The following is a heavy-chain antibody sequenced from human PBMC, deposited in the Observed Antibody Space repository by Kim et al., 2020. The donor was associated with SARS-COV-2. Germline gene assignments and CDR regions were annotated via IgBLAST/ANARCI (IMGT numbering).Heavy chain of an antibody. D-gene: IGHD6-19*01. CDR3: AGCSGPKYYFDY. Sequence: GGSLRLSCAASGFTVSSNYMTWVRQAPGKGLEWVSLIYSGGNTYYADSVKGRFTISRDNSKNTLYLQMNSLRAEDTAVYYCAGCSGPKYYFDYWGQGTLVTVSP. J-gene: IGHJ4*02. CDR1: GFTVSSNY. V-gene: IGHV3-53*01. CDR2: IYSGGNT.